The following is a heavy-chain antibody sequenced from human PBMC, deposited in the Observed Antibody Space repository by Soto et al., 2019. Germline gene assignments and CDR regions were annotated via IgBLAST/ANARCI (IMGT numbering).Heavy chain of an antibody. D-gene: IGHD1-1*01. CDR1: CGSVSNGMYY. Sequence: PSETLSLTCTVSCGSVSNGMYYWSWIRQPPGKGLELIGNVYFTGTTIYNPSLKSRVTMSVDTHKDQFFLKLTSVTAADTAVYYCARDRSNGGDGMEVWGKGTKVTVSS. J-gene: IGHJ6*04. CDR2: VYFTGTT. V-gene: IGHV4-61*01. CDR3: ARDRSNGGDGMEV.